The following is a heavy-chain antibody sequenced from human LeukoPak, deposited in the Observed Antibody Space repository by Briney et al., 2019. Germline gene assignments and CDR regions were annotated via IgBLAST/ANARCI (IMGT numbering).Heavy chain of an antibody. CDR1: GYTFTRYY. V-gene: IGHV1-2*02. D-gene: IGHD1-26*01. CDR2: INPNSGGT. J-gene: IGHJ4*02. CDR3: ARRGSYGDYFDY. Sequence: ASVKVSCKASGYTFTRYYMHWVRQAPGQELEWMGWINPNSGGTNYAQKFQGRVTMTRDTSISTAFIDLSRLRSDDTAVYYCARRGSYGDYFDYWGQGTLVTVSS.